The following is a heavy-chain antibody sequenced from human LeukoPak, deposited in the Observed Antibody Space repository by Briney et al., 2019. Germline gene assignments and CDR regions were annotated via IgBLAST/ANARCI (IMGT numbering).Heavy chain of an antibody. CDR2: IYPGDSDT. CDR1: GYSFTSYW. Sequence: GESLKISCKGSGYSFTSYWIGWVRQMPGKGLEWMGIIYPGDSDTRYSPSFQGQVTISADKSISTAYLQWSSLKASDTAMYYSARLGYCSGGSCYGGDYWGQGTLVTASS. D-gene: IGHD2-15*01. J-gene: IGHJ4*02. CDR3: ARLGYCSGGSCYGGDY. V-gene: IGHV5-51*01.